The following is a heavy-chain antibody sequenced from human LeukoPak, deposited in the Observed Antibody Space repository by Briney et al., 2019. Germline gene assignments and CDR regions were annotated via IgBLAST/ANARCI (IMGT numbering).Heavy chain of an antibody. J-gene: IGHJ4*02. D-gene: IGHD2-2*01. V-gene: IGHV3-21*01. Sequence: GRSLRLSCAASGFTFSIYSMNWVRQAPGKGLEWVSSISSSGSSIYYADSLRGRFTVSRDNAKNSLFLQMNSLRDEDTAVYFCARGPSCSSTSCYTTGLFDYWGQGTLVTVSS. CDR1: GFTFSIYS. CDR2: ISSSGSSI. CDR3: ARGPSCSSTSCYTTGLFDY.